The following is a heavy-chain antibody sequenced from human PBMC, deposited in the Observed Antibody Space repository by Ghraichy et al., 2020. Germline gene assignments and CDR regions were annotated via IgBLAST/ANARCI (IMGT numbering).Heavy chain of an antibody. J-gene: IGHJ3*02. Sequence: SVKVSCKASGGTFSSYAISWVRQAPGQGLEWMGGIIPIFGTANYAQKFQGRVTITTDESTSTAYMELSSLRSEDTAVYYCAREVGQGFYYDSSGYLSGPSAFDIWGQGTMVTVSS. D-gene: IGHD3-22*01. CDR2: IIPIFGTA. V-gene: IGHV1-69*05. CDR3: AREVGQGFYYDSSGYLSGPSAFDI. CDR1: GGTFSSYA.